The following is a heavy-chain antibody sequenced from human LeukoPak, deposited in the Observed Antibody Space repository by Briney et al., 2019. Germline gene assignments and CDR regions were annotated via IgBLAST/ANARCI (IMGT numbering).Heavy chain of an antibody. CDR1: GGSISSSSYY. CDR2: IYYSGST. V-gene: IGHV4-39*07. J-gene: IGHJ6*03. CDR3: ARERDGYNSFYMDV. Sequence: KSSETLSLTCTVSGGSISSSSYYWGWIRQPPGKGLEWIGSIYYSGSTYYNPSLKSRVTISVDTSKNQFSLKLSSVTAAGTAVYYCARERDGYNSFYMDVWGKGTTVTISS. D-gene: IGHD5-24*01.